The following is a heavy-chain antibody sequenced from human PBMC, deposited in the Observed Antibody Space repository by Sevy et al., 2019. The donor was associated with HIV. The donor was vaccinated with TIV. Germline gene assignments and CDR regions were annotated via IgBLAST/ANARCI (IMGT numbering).Heavy chain of an antibody. Sequence: GGSLRLSCAASGFTFDDYAMHWVLQAPGKGLEWVSGISWNSGSIGYADSVKGRFTISRDNAKNSLYLQMNSLRAEDTALYFCVKDRSYGGNSFDFWGQGTLVTVSS. CDR3: VKDRSYGGNSFDF. CDR2: ISWNSGSI. V-gene: IGHV3-9*01. J-gene: IGHJ4*02. D-gene: IGHD4-17*01. CDR1: GFTFDDYA.